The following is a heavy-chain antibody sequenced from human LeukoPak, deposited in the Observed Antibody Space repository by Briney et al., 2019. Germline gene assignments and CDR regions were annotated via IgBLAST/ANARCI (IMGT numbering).Heavy chain of an antibody. CDR2: ISAYNSAYNGNT. Sequence: ASVKVSCKASGYTFINYGITWVRHAPGQGLEWMGWISAYNSAYNGNTHYAQKLQGRVTMTTDTSTNTGYMELRSLRSYDTAVYSCAREYGSGSYTGIDYWGQGSLGTVSS. J-gene: IGHJ4*02. D-gene: IGHD3-10*01. V-gene: IGHV1-18*01. CDR1: GYTFINYG. CDR3: AREYGSGSYTGIDY.